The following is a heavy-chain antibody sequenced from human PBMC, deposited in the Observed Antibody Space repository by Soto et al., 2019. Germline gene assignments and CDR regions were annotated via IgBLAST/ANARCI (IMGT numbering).Heavy chain of an antibody. CDR2: ISAYNGNT. V-gene: IGHV1-18*01. CDR1: GGTFSSYT. J-gene: IGHJ5*02. Sequence: GASVKVSCKASGGTFSSYTISWVRQAPGQGLEWMGWISAYNGNTNYAQKLQGRVTMTTDTSTSTAYMELRSLRSDDTAVYYCARVIRRWFDPWGQGTLVTVSS. CDR3: ARVIRRWFDP.